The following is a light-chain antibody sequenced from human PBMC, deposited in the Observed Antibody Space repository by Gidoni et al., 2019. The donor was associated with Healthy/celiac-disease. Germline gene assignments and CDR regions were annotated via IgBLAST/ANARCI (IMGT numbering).Light chain of an antibody. CDR2: GKN. CDR1: SLRSYY. Sequence: SSELTQDPAVSVALGQTVRITCQGDSLRSYYASWYQQKPGQAPVLVIYGKNNRPSGIPDRFSGSSSGNTASLTITGAQAEDEADYYCNSRDSSGNPVFGGGTKLXV. V-gene: IGLV3-19*01. CDR3: NSRDSSGNPV. J-gene: IGLJ2*01.